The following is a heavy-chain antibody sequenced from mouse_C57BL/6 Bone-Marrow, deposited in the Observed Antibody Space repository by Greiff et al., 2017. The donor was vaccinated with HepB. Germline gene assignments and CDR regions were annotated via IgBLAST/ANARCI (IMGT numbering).Heavy chain of an antibody. CDR2: ISSGSSTI. J-gene: IGHJ4*01. CDR3: ARDGLDYYGSVMDY. Sequence: EVKLVESGGGLVKPGGSLKLSCAASGFTFSDYGMHWVRQAPEKGLEWVAYISSGSSTIYYVDTVKGRFTISRDNAKNTLFLQMTSLRSEATAMYYCARDGLDYYGSVMDYWGQGTSVTVSS. V-gene: IGHV5-17*01. CDR1: GFTFSDYG. D-gene: IGHD1-1*01.